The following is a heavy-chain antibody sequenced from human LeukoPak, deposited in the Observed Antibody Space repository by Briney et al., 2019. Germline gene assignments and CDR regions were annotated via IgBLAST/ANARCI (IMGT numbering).Heavy chain of an antibody. CDR2: VRGNGET. Sequence: GGSLRLSCAASGLSFSSFAMSWVRQGPARGLDWVTRVRGNGETIYGDSVKGRLALSSDSSRNTVYFQLNNLRVEDTAIYYCAKASWVSSTDAVRWGQGTLVTVSS. CDR1: GLSFSSFA. D-gene: IGHD3-16*01. CDR3: AKASWVSSTDAVR. V-gene: IGHV3-23*01. J-gene: IGHJ4*02.